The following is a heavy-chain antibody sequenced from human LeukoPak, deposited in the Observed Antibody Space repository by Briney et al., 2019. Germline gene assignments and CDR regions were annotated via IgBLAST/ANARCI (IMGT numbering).Heavy chain of an antibody. D-gene: IGHD3-16*01. CDR2: INPSGGST. J-gene: IGHJ4*02. CDR1: GYTFTSYY. CDR3: ARVNIRMKGLDY. Sequence: GASVKVSCKASGYTFTSYYMHWVRQAPGQGLEWMGIINPSGGSTSYAQKFQSRVTMTTDTSTSTVYMELSSLRSEETAVYYCARVNIRMKGLDYWGQGTLVTVSS. V-gene: IGHV1-46*01.